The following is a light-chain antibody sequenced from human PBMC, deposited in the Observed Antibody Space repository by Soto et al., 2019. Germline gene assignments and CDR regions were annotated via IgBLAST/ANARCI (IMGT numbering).Light chain of an antibody. CDR3: QQYSNWPPIN. V-gene: IGKV3-15*01. J-gene: IGKJ5*01. CDR1: QSVSSK. CDR2: DTS. Sequence: EMVMTQSPATLSVSPGEIATLSCSASQSVSSKLAWYRQKPGQAPRLLIYDTSTRATGIPARFSGSGSGTECTLTISSLQSEDFAVYYCQQYSNWPPINFGQGTRLEIK.